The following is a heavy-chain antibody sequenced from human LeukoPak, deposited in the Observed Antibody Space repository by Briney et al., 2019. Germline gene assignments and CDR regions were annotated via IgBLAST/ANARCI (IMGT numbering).Heavy chain of an antibody. V-gene: IGHV3-21*01. CDR3: ARVVSESHDAFDI. Sequence: GGSLRLSCAASGFTFSSYSMNWVRQAPGKGLEWVSSISSSSSYIYYADSVKGRFTISRDNAKNSLYLQMNSLRAEDTAVYSCARVVSESHDAFDIWGQGTMVTVSS. J-gene: IGHJ3*02. CDR2: ISSSSSYI. D-gene: IGHD5/OR15-5a*01. CDR1: GFTFSSYS.